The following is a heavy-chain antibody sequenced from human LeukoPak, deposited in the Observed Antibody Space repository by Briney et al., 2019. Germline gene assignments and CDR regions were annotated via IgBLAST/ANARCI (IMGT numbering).Heavy chain of an antibody. Sequence: GGSLRLSCAASGFTFSSYAMHWVRQAPGKGLEWVAVISYDGSNKYYADSVKGRFTISRDNSKNTLYLQMNSLRAEDTAVYYCAKVRSSGYSYGYYFDYWGQGTLVTVSS. CDR3: AKVRSSGYSYGYYFDY. CDR2: ISYDGSNK. D-gene: IGHD5-18*01. V-gene: IGHV3-30*04. J-gene: IGHJ4*02. CDR1: GFTFSSYA.